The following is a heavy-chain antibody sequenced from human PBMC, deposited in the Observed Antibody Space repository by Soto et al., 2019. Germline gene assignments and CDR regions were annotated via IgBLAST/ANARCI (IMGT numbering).Heavy chain of an antibody. V-gene: IGHV3-30*18. J-gene: IGHJ4*02. Sequence: QVQLVESGGGVVQPGRSLRLSCAASGFTFSSYGMHWVRQAPGKGLEWVAVISYDGSNKYYADSVKGRFTISRDNSKNTLYLQMSSLRAEDTAVYYCAKEKGGMTTVPDLHYWGQGTLVTVSS. CDR1: GFTFSSYG. D-gene: IGHD4-17*01. CDR2: ISYDGSNK. CDR3: AKEKGGMTTVPDLHY.